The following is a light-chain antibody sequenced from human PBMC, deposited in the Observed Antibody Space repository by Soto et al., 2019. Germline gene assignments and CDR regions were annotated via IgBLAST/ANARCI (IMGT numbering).Light chain of an antibody. CDR3: QQYAISPWT. J-gene: IGKJ1*01. V-gene: IGKV3-20*01. CDR2: DAS. Sequence: IVLTQYPGTLSLSPGERATLSCRASEKVASNYLAWYQQKPGQAPRLLIFDASSRATDIPDRFSGSGSGTDFTLIISRLEPEDFAVYHCQQYAISPWTFGQGTKVEVK. CDR1: EKVASNY.